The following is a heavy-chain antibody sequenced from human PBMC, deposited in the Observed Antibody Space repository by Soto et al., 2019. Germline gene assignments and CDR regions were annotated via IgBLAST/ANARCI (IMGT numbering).Heavy chain of an antibody. CDR1: GFTFSNAW. Sequence: EVQLVESGGGLVKPGGSLRLSCAASGFTFSNAWMNWVRQAPGKGLEWVGRIKSKTDGGTTDYAAPVKGRFTISRDNSKNTLYLQMNSLKTEATAVYYCTTDRFNPGGWFDPWGQGTLVTVSS. CDR2: IKSKTDGGTT. CDR3: TTDRFNPGGWFDP. D-gene: IGHD2-8*02. V-gene: IGHV3-15*07. J-gene: IGHJ5*02.